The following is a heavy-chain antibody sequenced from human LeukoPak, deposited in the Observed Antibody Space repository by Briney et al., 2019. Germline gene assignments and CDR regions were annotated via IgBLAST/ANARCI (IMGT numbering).Heavy chain of an antibody. CDR3: ARDDQTFKRGPWFGEPGSDYYMDV. D-gene: IGHD3-10*01. CDR1: GGSISSYY. V-gene: IGHV4-59*12. J-gene: IGHJ4*02. Sequence: SETLSLTCTVSGGSISSYYWSWIRQPPGKGLEWIGYIYYSGSTNYNPSLKSRVTISVDTSKNQFSLKLSSVTAADTAVYYCARDDQTFKRGPWFGEPGSDYYMDVWGQGTLVTVSS. CDR2: IYYSGST.